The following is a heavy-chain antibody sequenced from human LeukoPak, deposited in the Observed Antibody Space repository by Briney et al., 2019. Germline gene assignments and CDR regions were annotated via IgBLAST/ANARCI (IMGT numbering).Heavy chain of an antibody. J-gene: IGHJ4*02. D-gene: IGHD2-2*01. CDR1: GFTFSSYA. V-gene: IGHV3-21*01. Sequence: GGSLRLSCAASGFTFSSYAMSWVRQAPGKGLEWVSSISSSSSYIYYADSVKGRFTISRDNAKNSLYLQMNSLRAEDTAVYYCARDRGGTSCPDYWGQGTLVTVSS. CDR3: ARDRGGTSCPDY. CDR2: ISSSSSYI.